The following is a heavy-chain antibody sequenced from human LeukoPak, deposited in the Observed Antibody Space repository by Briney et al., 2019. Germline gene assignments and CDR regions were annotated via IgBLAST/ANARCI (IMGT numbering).Heavy chain of an antibody. V-gene: IGHV4-61*08. J-gene: IGHJ4*02. CDR3: ASTRIVMVRGVMGYIDY. D-gene: IGHD3-10*01. CDR2: IYYSGST. CDR1: GGSISSGGYS. Sequence: SETLSLTCAVSGGSISSGGYSWSWIRQPPGKGLEWIGYIYYSGSTTYNPSLKSRVTMSVDTSKNQFSLKLSSVTAADTAVYYCASTRIVMVRGVMGYIDYWGQGTLVTVSS.